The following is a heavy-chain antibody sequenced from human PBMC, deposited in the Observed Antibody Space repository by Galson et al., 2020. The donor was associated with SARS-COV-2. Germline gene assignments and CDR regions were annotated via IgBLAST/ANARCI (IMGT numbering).Heavy chain of an antibody. V-gene: IGHV3-21*01. CDR3: ASSPVSDIVVVPAAMDGGGYYYYYMDV. Sequence: LSLTCAASGFTFSSYSMNWVRQAPGKGLEWVSSISSSSYIYYADSVKGRFTISRDNAKNSLYLQMNSLRVEDTAVYYCASSPVSDIVVVPAAMDGGGYYYYYMDVWGKGTTVTVSS. CDR2: ISSSSYI. CDR1: GFTFSSYS. D-gene: IGHD2-2*01. J-gene: IGHJ6*03.